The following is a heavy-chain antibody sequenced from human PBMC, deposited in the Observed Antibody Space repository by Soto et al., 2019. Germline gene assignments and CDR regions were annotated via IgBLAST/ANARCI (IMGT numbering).Heavy chain of an antibody. Sequence: EVQLVESGGGLVQPGRSLRLSCAAPGFTFDDYAMHWVRQAPGKGLEWVSGISWNSGSIGYADSVKGRFTISTDNAKNSLYLQMNSLRAEDTALYYCATDAITRVLGVISYYSMDVWSQGSTVTVSS. CDR2: ISWNSGSI. CDR1: GFTFDDYA. V-gene: IGHV3-9*01. CDR3: ATDAITRVLGVISYYSMDV. J-gene: IGHJ6*02. D-gene: IGHD3-10*01.